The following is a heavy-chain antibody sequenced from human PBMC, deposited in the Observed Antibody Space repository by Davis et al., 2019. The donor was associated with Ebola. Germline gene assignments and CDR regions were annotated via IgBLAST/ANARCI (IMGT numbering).Heavy chain of an antibody. D-gene: IGHD6-6*01. V-gene: IGHV1-8*01. Sequence: ASVKVSCKASGYTFTSYDINWVRQATGQGLEWMGWMNPNSGNTGYAQKFQGRVTMTRNTSISTAYMELSSLRSEDTAVYYCAFEYSSSSGRYYYYGMDVWGQGTTVTVSS. J-gene: IGHJ6*02. CDR3: AFEYSSSSGRYYYYGMDV. CDR2: MNPNSGNT. CDR1: GYTFTSYD.